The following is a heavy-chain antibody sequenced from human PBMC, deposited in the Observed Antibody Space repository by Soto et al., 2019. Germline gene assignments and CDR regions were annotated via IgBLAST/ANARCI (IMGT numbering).Heavy chain of an antibody. Sequence: EVQLLESGGGLVQPGGSLRLSCAASGFTFSSYAMSWVRQAPGKGLEWVSAISGSGGSTYYADSVKGRFTISRDNSKNTLYRQMNSLRAEDTAVYYCAKGWDSSGCFDYWGQGSVVTVSS. V-gene: IGHV3-23*01. CDR3: AKGWDSSGCFDY. D-gene: IGHD6-19*01. CDR2: ISGSGGST. CDR1: GFTFSSYA. J-gene: IGHJ4*02.